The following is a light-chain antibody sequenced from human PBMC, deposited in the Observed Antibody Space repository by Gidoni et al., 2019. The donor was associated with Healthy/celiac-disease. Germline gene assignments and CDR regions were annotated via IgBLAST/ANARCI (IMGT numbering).Light chain of an antibody. Sequence: QSVLTQPPSAAGTPGQRVTISCSGSSSNIGSNYVYWYQQLPGTAPKLLIYRKNQRPSGVPDRFSGSKSGSSASLAISVLRSEDEADYYCAAWDDSLSGWVFGGWTKLTVL. V-gene: IGLV1-47*01. CDR3: AAWDDSLSGWV. CDR1: SSNIGSNY. CDR2: RKN. J-gene: IGLJ3*02.